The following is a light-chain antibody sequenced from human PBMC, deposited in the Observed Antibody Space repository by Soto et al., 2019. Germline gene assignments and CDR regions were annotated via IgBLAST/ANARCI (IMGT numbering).Light chain of an antibody. V-gene: IGKV3-15*01. CDR2: DAS. Sequence: DIVMTQSPATLSVSPGERATLSCRASQSMNIHLAWHQHKPGQAPRLLIYDASTRATGVPPRFSGNGSGTDFTLTNSSLQSEDFAAYYCQHYQRWPPWTFGQGTRLEIK. CDR3: QHYQRWPPWT. J-gene: IGKJ1*01. CDR1: QSMNIH.